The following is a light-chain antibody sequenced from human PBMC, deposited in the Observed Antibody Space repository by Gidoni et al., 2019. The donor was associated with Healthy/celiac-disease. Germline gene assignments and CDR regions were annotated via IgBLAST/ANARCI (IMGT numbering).Light chain of an antibody. CDR2: GAS. Sequence: EMVLTQSPATLSVSPGERATLSCSASQSVSSYLSWYQQKPGQAPRLLIYGASTRATGIPARCSGSGSETELTLNIINRQDEDGAVYCCQLYNISPPYTFGQGTKLEIK. J-gene: IGKJ2*01. CDR3: QLYNISPPYT. V-gene: IGKV3-15*01. CDR1: QSVSSY.